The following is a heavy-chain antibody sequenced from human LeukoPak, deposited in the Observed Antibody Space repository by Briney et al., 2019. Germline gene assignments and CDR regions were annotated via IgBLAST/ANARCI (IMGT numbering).Heavy chain of an antibody. CDR2: ISSSSSTI. CDR1: GLTFSSYS. Sequence: GGPLRLSCAASGLTFSSYSMNWVRQAPGKGLEWVSYISSSSSTIYDADPVKGRFTIARDNAKNSLYLQMNSLRAEDTAVYYCASSIVGATTSFDYWGQGTLVTVSS. V-gene: IGHV3-48*01. D-gene: IGHD1-26*01. J-gene: IGHJ4*02. CDR3: ASSIVGATTSFDY.